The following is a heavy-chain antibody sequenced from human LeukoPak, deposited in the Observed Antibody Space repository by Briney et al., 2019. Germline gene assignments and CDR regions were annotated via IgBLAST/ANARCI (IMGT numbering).Heavy chain of an antibody. Sequence: GGSLRLSCAASGFTFSSYGMHSVRQAPGKGLEWVAFIRYDGSNKYYADSVKGRFTISRDNSKNTLYLQMNSLRAEDTAVYYCAKPELLWFGEFNYDYWGQGTLVTASS. D-gene: IGHD3-10*01. J-gene: IGHJ4*02. CDR1: GFTFSSYG. V-gene: IGHV3-30*02. CDR2: IRYDGSNK. CDR3: AKPELLWFGEFNYDY.